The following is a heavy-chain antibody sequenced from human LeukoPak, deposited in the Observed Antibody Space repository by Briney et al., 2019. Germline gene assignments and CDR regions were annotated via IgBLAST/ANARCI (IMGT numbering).Heavy chain of an antibody. J-gene: IGHJ4*02. Sequence: GGSLRLSCAAFGFTFSSYSMNWVRQAPGKGLEWVLSISSSSSYIYYADSVKGRFTISRDNAKNSLYLQMNSLRAEDTAVYYCATSLATIDYWGQGTLVTVSS. V-gene: IGHV3-21*01. CDR3: ATSLATIDY. CDR2: ISSSSSYI. D-gene: IGHD5-12*01. CDR1: GFTFSSYS.